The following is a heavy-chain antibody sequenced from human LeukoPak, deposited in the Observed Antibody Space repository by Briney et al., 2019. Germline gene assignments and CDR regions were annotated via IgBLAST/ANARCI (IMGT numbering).Heavy chain of an antibody. Sequence: SETLSLTCTVSGGSISSYYWSWIRQPPGKGLEWIGYIYYSGSTNYNPSLKSRVTISVDTSKNQFSPKLSSVTAADTAVYYCARRLTTVTTDWFDPWGQGTLVTVSS. CDR3: ARRLTTVTTDWFDP. CDR2: IYYSGST. J-gene: IGHJ5*02. D-gene: IGHD4-17*01. CDR1: GGSISSYY. V-gene: IGHV4-59*08.